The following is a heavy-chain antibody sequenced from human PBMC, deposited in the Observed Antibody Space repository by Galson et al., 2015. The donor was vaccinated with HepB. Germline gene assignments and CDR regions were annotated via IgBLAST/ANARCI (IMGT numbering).Heavy chain of an antibody. J-gene: IGHJ2*01. Sequence: SCKASGYTFSTYAMNWVRQAPGQGLEWMGWITTDTGIPTYAQGFTGRFVFSLDTSVSTAYLQISGLTAEDTAIYYCARGEYSDPSGYFLPYWYFDLWGRGTLVTVSS. CDR1: GYTFSTYA. CDR2: ITTDTGIP. D-gene: IGHD3-22*01. V-gene: IGHV7-4-1*02. CDR3: ARGEYSDPSGYFLPYWYFDL.